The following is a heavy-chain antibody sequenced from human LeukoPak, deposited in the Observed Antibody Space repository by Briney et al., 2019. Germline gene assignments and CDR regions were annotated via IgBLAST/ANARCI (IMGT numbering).Heavy chain of an antibody. D-gene: IGHD4-17*01. Sequence: ASVKVSCKASGGTFSSYAISWVRQAPGQGLEWMGRIIPILGIANYAQKFQGRVTITADKSTSTAYMELSSLRSEDTAVYYCARDLMTTVTLDYWGQGTLVTVSS. J-gene: IGHJ4*02. CDR3: ARDLMTTVTLDY. CDR1: GGTFSSYA. V-gene: IGHV1-69*04. CDR2: IIPILGIA.